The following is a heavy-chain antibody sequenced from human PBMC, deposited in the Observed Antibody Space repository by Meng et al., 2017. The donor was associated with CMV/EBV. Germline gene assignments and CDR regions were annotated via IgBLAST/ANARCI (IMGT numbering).Heavy chain of an antibody. V-gene: IGHV3-21*01. D-gene: IGHD1-7*01. Sequence: GESLKISCAASGFTFSSYSMNWVRQAPGKGLEWVSSISSSSSYIYYADSVKGRFTISRDNAKNSLYLQMNSLRAEDTAVYYCARDQELRPWFDPWGQGTLVTVSS. CDR2: ISSSSSYI. CDR1: GFTFSSYS. CDR3: ARDQELRPWFDP. J-gene: IGHJ5*02.